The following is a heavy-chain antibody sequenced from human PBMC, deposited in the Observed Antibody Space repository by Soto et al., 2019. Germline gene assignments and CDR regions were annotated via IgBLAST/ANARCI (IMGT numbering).Heavy chain of an antibody. J-gene: IGHJ4*02. D-gene: IGHD3-22*01. CDR3: ARAAYYYDSSGYYRLFDY. V-gene: IGHV3-48*03. CDR2: ISSSGSTI. Sequence: EVQLVESGGGLVQPGGSLRLSCAASGFTFSSYEMNWVLQAPGKGLEWVSYISSSGSTIYYADSVKGRFTISRDNAKNSLYLQMNSLRAEDTAVYYCARAAYYYDSSGYYRLFDYWGQGTLVTVSS. CDR1: GFTFSSYE.